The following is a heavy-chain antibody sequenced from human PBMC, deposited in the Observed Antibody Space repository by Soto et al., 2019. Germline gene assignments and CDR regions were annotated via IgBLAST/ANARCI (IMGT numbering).Heavy chain of an antibody. D-gene: IGHD3-22*01. V-gene: IGHV3-33*01. CDR2: IWYDGRKK. CDR1: GFTFSSYG. CDR3: AREDDSGLGEYFQH. Sequence: PGGSLRLSCAASGFTFSSYGMHWVRQAPGKGLEWVAVIWYDGRKKFYADSVKGRFTISRDNSKNTMYLQMSSQRAEDTAVYYCAREDDSGLGEYFQHWGQGTLVTVSS. J-gene: IGHJ1*01.